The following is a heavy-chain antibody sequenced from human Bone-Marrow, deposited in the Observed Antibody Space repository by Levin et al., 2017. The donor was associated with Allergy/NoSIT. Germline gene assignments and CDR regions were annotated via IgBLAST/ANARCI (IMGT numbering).Heavy chain of an antibody. CDR2: IYYSGST. J-gene: IGHJ4*02. D-gene: IGHD3-10*01. CDR1: GGSISTYY. CDR3: ARLRGSGSYVFDY. Sequence: SETLSLTCTVSGGSISTYYWHWIRQSPGKGLEWIGFIYYSGSTNSNPSLKSRVTISVDTSKNQFSLKLSSVTAADTAVYYCARLRGSGSYVFDYWGQGTLVTVSS. V-gene: IGHV4-59*08.